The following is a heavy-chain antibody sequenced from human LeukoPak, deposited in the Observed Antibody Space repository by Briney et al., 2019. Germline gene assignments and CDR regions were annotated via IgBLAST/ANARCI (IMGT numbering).Heavy chain of an antibody. J-gene: IGHJ5*02. CDR1: GFTVSSYS. Sequence: GGSLRLSCAASGFTVSSYSMNWVRQAPGKGLEWVSSISSSSSYIYYADSVKGRFTISRDNAKNSLYLQMNSLRAEDTAVYYCARDRFLEWLSSNWFDPWGQGTLVTVSS. CDR3: ARDRFLEWLSSNWFDP. D-gene: IGHD3-3*01. V-gene: IGHV3-21*01. CDR2: ISSSSSYI.